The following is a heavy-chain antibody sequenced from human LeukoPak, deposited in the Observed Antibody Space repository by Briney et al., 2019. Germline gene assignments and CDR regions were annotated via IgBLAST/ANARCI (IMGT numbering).Heavy chain of an antibody. V-gene: IGHV3-30-3*01. J-gene: IGHJ4*02. CDR2: ISNDGNTK. Sequence: GGSLRLSCAASGFTFSTYAMHWVRQAPGKGLEWMTVISNDGNTKYYADSVKGRFTISRDNSKNTLYLQINSLSAEDTAVYYCARAMVRGIPFDYWGQGTLVTVSS. D-gene: IGHD3-10*01. CDR1: GFTFSTYA. CDR3: ARAMVRGIPFDY.